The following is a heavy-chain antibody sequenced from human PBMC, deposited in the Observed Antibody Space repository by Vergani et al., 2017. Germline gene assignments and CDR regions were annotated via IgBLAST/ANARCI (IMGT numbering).Heavy chain of an antibody. V-gene: IGHV2-5*01. Sequence: QITLKESGPTVVKPTQTLTLTCTFSRFSLSTGIMGVGWIRQPPGKALEWLALIYWNDDKRYSPSLKSRLTITKDTSKNQVVLTMTNMDPVDTATYYCAQGYYYYMDVWGKGTTVTVSS. J-gene: IGHJ6*03. CDR3: AQGYYYYMDV. CDR2: IYWNDDK. CDR1: RFSLSTGIMG.